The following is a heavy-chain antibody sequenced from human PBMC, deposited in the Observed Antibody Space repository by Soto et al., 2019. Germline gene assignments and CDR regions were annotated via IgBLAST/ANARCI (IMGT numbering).Heavy chain of an antibody. CDR2: IWFDGSIK. CDR1: GSIFSGYG. V-gene: IGHV3-33*01. D-gene: IGHD3-3*01. Sequence: QEHLVQSGGGVVQPGRSLRLSCAASGSIFSGYGMHWVRQAPGKGLEWVAVIWFDGSIKYYADSVKGRFTIARGNSKNIVYLGMDSLRAEDMAVYYCERDGICGTALRGFSDYWGHRALVTVSS. J-gene: IGHJ4*01. CDR3: ERDGICGTALRGFSDY.